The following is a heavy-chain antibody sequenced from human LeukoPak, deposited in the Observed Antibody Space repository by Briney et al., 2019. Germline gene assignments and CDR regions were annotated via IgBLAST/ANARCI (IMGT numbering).Heavy chain of an antibody. CDR1: GYSFTSYW. CDR2: IYPADSDT. D-gene: IGHD2-2*01. Sequence: GESLKISCKGSGYSFTSYWIGWARQMPGKGLEWMGIIYPADSDTRYSPSFQGQVTISADKSISTAYLQWSSLKASDTAMYYCALGLGYCSSTSCQLFDYWGQGTLVTVSS. CDR3: ALGLGYCSSTSCQLFDY. V-gene: IGHV5-51*01. J-gene: IGHJ4*02.